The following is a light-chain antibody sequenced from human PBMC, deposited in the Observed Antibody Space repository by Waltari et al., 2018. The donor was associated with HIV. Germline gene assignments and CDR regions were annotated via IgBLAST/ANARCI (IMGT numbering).Light chain of an antibody. V-gene: IGLV6-57*01. Sequence: NFMLTQPHSVSESPGKTVTISCTRSSGSIASNYVQWYQQRPGSSPTTVIYANNQRPSGGPDRFSGSIDSSSNSASLTISGLKTEEEADYYCQSYDSSTRSWVFGGGTKLTVL. CDR1: SGSIASNY. J-gene: IGLJ3*02. CDR3: QSYDSSTRSWV. CDR2: ANN.